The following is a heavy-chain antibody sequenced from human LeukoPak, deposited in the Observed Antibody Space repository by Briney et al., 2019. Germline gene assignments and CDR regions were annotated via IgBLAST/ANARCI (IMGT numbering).Heavy chain of an antibody. CDR1: GDSVSSNSAA. D-gene: IGHD2-2*01. CDR2: TYYRSKWYN. CDR3: ARDLLPPPPAGPFDY. Sequence: SQTLSLTCALSGDSVSSNSAAWNWIRQSPSRGLEWLGRTYYRSKWYNDYAVSVKSRITINPDTSKNQFSLQVNSVTPEDTAVYYCARDLLPPPPAGPFDYWGQGTLVTVSS. V-gene: IGHV6-1*01. J-gene: IGHJ4*02.